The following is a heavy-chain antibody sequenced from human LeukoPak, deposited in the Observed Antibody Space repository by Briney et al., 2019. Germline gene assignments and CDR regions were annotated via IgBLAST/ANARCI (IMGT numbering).Heavy chain of an antibody. J-gene: IGHJ3*02. CDR3: ASLDRGDDAFDI. Sequence: GASVKVSCEASGYTFTSYDINWVRQATGQGLEWMGWMNPNSGNTGYAQKFQGRVTMTRNTSISTAYMELSSLRSEDTAVYYCASLDRGDDAFDIWGQGAMVTVSS. CDR2: MNPNSGNT. V-gene: IGHV1-8*01. CDR1: GYTFTSYD. D-gene: IGHD3-10*01.